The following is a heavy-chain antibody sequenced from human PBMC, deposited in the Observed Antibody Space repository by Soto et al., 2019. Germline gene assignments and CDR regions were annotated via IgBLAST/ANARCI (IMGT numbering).Heavy chain of an antibody. J-gene: IGHJ4*02. CDR3: DRRGEG. CDR2: IRSKGNNHAT. V-gene: IGHV3-73*01. CDR1: GFSFSGSA. D-gene: IGHD3-10*01. Sequence: EVQLVESGGGLVQPGGSLKLSCAASGFSFSGSAMHWVRQASGKGLEWVGRIRSKGNNHATAYAASVKGRFIISRDDSKNTAYLQMNRLTTEDTAVYYCDRRGEGWGQGTLVTVST.